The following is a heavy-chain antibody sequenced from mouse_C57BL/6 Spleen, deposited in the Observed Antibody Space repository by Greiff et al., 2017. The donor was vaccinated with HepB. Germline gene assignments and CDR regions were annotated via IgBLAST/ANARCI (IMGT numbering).Heavy chain of an antibody. Sequence: QVQLQQPGAELVMPGASVKLSCKASGYTFPSYWMHWVKQRPGQGLEWIGEIDPSDSYTNYNQKFKGKSTLTVDKSSSTAYMQLSSLTSEDSAVYYCARVLSTGWYVDVWGTGTTVTVSS. CDR1: GYTFPSYW. V-gene: IGHV1-69*01. J-gene: IGHJ1*03. D-gene: IGHD4-1*02. CDR2: IDPSDSYT. CDR3: ARVLSTGWYVDV.